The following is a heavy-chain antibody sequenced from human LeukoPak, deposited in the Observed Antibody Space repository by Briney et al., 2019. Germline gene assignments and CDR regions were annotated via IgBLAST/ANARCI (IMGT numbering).Heavy chain of an antibody. V-gene: IGHV4-34*01. CDR3: ARVRSRARITIFGVARNWFDP. CDR2: INHSGST. CDR1: GGSFSGYY. Sequence: SETLSLTCAVYGGSFSGYYWSWIRQPPGKGLEWIGEINHSGSTNYNPSLKSRVTISVDTSKNQFSLKLSSVTAANTAVYYCARVRSRARITIFGVARNWFDPWGQGTLVTVPS. J-gene: IGHJ5*02. D-gene: IGHD3-3*01.